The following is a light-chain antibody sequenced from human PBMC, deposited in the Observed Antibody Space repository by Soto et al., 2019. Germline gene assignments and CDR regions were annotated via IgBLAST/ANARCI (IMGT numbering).Light chain of an antibody. CDR1: QGISKY. Sequence: DIQLTQSPSFLSASVGDRVTITCRASQGISKYLAWYQQNPGKAPELLIYAASTLQSGVPSRFSGSGSGTEFTLTISSLQPEDFATYYCQQLNTFPVTFGQGTRLEIK. CDR3: QQLNTFPVT. CDR2: AAS. J-gene: IGKJ5*01. V-gene: IGKV1-9*01.